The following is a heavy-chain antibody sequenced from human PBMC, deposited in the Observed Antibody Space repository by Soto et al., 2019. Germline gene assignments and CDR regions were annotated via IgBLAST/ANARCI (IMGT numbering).Heavy chain of an antibody. D-gene: IGHD2-15*01. CDR2: IYYSGST. CDR3: ARVAPLGYCSGGSCSSRYFDY. V-gene: IGHV4-59*01. J-gene: IGHJ4*02. CDR1: GDCIGSYF. Sequence: SETLSLTCTVSGDCIGSYFLNWIRQPPGKGLEWIGYIYYSGSTNYNPSLESRVTISVDTSKNQFSLRLSSVTAADTAVYYCARVAPLGYCSGGSCSSRYFDYWGQGTLVTVSS.